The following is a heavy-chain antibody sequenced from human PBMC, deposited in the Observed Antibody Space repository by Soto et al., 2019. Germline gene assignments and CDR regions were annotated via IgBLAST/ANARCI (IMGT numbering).Heavy chain of an antibody. Sequence: ASVKVSCKASGYTFTSYYMHWVRQAPGQGLEWMGIINPSGGSTSYAQKFQGRVTMTRDTSTSTVYMELSSLRSEDTAVYYCARDPRGYCSSTSCYAVGMDVWGQGTTVTVSS. D-gene: IGHD2-2*01. CDR2: INPSGGST. CDR1: GYTFTSYY. V-gene: IGHV1-46*03. J-gene: IGHJ6*02. CDR3: ARDPRGYCSSTSCYAVGMDV.